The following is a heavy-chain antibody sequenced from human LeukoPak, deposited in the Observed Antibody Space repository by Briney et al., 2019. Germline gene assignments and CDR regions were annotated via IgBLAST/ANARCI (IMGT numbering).Heavy chain of an antibody. CDR3: ARGGYCSSTSCYLRAFDI. CDR2: INSDGSST. Sequence: GGSLRLSCEASGFTFSSYWMHWVRQAPGKGLVWVSRINSDGSSTSYAESVKGRFTISRDNAKNTLYLQMNSLRAEDTAVYYCARGGYCSSTSCYLRAFDIWGQGTMVTVSS. CDR1: GFTFSSYW. V-gene: IGHV3-74*01. J-gene: IGHJ3*02. D-gene: IGHD2-2*01.